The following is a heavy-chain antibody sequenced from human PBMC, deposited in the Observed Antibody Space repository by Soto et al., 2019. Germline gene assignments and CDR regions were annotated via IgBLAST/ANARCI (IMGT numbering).Heavy chain of an antibody. CDR3: AASCVGCGGFNYYGMDV. CDR2: IYYSGST. D-gene: IGHD2-21*01. Sequence: QVQLQESGPGLVKPSQTLSLTCTVSGGSISSGGYYWSWIRQHPGKGLEWIGYIYYSGSTYYNPSLKSRVTISVDTSKNEFSLKLSSVTAADTAVYYCAASCVGCGGFNYYGMDVGGQGTTVTVSS. CDR1: GGSISSGGYY. V-gene: IGHV4-31*03. J-gene: IGHJ6*02.